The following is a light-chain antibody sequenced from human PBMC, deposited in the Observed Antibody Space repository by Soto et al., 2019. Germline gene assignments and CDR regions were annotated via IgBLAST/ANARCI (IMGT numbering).Light chain of an antibody. Sequence: QSALTQPRSVSGSPGQSVTISCTGTSSDVGGYNYVSWYQQLPGKAPKLMSYDVSERPSGVPDRFSGSKSGNTASLTISGLKAEDEADYYFCTYGGSDNYVFGTGTKLTVL. V-gene: IGLV2-11*01. J-gene: IGLJ1*01. CDR3: CTYGGSDNYV. CDR2: DVS. CDR1: SSDVGGYNY.